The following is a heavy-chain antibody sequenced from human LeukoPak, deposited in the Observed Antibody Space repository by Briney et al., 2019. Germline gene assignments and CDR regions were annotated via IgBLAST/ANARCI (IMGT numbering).Heavy chain of an antibody. CDR3: ARRVAAAGSTGLRYIDV. CDR1: GFTFSSYS. D-gene: IGHD6-13*01. J-gene: IGHJ6*03. Sequence: GGSLRLSCAVSGFTFSSYSMNWVRQAPGKGLEWVSYISSSSSTIYYADSVKGRFTISRDNAENSLYLQMNSLRAEDTAVYYCARRVAAAGSTGLRYIDVWGKGTTVTVSS. CDR2: ISSSSSTI. V-gene: IGHV3-48*04.